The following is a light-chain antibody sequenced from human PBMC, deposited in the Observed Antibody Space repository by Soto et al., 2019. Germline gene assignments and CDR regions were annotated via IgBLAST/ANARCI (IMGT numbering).Light chain of an antibody. Sequence: QSVLTQPPSASGTPGQKVTIPCSGASSNIGKNPVNWYQHLPGTAPKLLISTNNRRPSGVPARFSGSKSGTSASLAISGLQSDDEADYYCAAWDGSLNGYVFGTGTQLTVL. CDR1: SSNIGKNP. CDR2: TNN. J-gene: IGLJ1*01. CDR3: AAWDGSLNGYV. V-gene: IGLV1-44*01.